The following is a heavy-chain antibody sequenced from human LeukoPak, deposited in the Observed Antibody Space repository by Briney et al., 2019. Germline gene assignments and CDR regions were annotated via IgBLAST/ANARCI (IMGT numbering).Heavy chain of an antibody. D-gene: IGHD2-21*02. J-gene: IGHJ4*02. Sequence: GGSQRLSCAGSGFTFSTYSMNRVRQAPGKGLEWVSYISRSSSTIYYADSVKGRFTISRDNAKNSLYLQMNSLRAEDTAVCYCASEAYCGGDCYQVDYWGQGTLVTVSS. V-gene: IGHV3-48*01. CDR3: ASEAYCGGDCYQVDY. CDR1: GFTFSTYS. CDR2: ISRSSSTI.